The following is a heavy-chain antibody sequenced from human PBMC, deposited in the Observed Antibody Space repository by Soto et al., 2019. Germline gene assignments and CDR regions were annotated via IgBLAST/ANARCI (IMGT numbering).Heavy chain of an antibody. D-gene: IGHD3-3*01. V-gene: IGHV1-69*13. CDR3: ARPDHITIFGMEQGMDV. CDR2: IFPFFKAT. CDR1: GGTFSSHA. Sequence: SVKVSCKASGGTFSSHAISWVRQAPGQGLEWIGVIFPFFKATKYAQKFQGRVTISADDSTNTAFMDLNSLRAEDTAVYYCARPDHITIFGMEQGMDVWGQGTTVTVSS. J-gene: IGHJ6*02.